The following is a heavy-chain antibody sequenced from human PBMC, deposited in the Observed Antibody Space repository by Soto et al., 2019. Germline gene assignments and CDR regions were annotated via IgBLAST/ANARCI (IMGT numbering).Heavy chain of an antibody. J-gene: IGHJ5*02. Sequence: GGSLRRSCVASGFTFSNYNMNWVRPAPGKGLEWVEHIIGTSVYIHYADSVKGRFTISRDNAKNSVYLQMDSLRVEDTAVYYCAREGALKPFSSWGQGALVTVSS. V-gene: IGHV3-21*05. CDR1: GFTFSNYN. CDR2: IIGTSVYI. CDR3: AREGALKPFSS.